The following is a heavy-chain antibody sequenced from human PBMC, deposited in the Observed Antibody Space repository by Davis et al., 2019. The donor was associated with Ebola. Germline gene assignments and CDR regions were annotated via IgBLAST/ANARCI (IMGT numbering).Heavy chain of an antibody. CDR2: ISSDSDYI. V-gene: IGHV3-21*01. Sequence: PGGSLRLSCAASGFTFSTYSMSWVRQAPGKGLEWVSSISSDSDYIYYADSAKGRFTISRDNAKNSLYLQMNSLRAEDTAVYYCARDWAGLDVWGQGTTVTVSS. CDR1: GFTFSTYS. J-gene: IGHJ6*02. D-gene: IGHD3-16*01. CDR3: ARDWAGLDV.